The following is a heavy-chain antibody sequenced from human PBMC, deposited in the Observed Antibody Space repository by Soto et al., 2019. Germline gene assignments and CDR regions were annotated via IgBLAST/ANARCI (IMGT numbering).Heavy chain of an antibody. V-gene: IGHV5-51*01. CDR3: ARDLFERLWSVDY. CDR1: GYTFTSYW. J-gene: IGHJ4*02. Sequence: PGESLKISCKGSGYTFTSYWIGWVRQMPGEGLEWMGVIYPSDSDIRYSPSFQGKVTISADKSITTAYMELSRLRSDDTAVYYCARDLFERLWSVDYWGQGTLVTVSS. D-gene: IGHD5-18*01. CDR2: IYPSDSDI.